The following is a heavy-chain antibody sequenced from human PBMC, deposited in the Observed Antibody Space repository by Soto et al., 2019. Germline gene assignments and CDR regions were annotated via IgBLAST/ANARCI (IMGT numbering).Heavy chain of an antibody. CDR3: AKEENYYDSSGYYQFDY. J-gene: IGHJ4*02. CDR2: ISGSGGST. Sequence: GGSLRLSCAASGFTFSSYAMSWVRQAPGKGLEWVSAISGSGGSTYYADSVKGRFTISRDNSKNTLYLQMNSLRAEDTAVYYCAKEENYYDSSGYYQFDYWGQGTLVTVSS. D-gene: IGHD3-22*01. V-gene: IGHV3-23*01. CDR1: GFTFSSYA.